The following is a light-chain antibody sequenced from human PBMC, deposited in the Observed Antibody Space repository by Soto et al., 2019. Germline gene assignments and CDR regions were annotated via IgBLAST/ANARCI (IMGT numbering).Light chain of an antibody. CDR3: AAWDDSLNGHVV. Sequence: QPVLTQPPSASGTPGQRVTMSCSGTSSNIGSNTVNWYQQLPGTAPRLLIYGNNQRPSGVPDRFSGSKSGTSASLAISGLQSEDEADYYCAAWDDSLNGHVVFGGGTKLTVL. J-gene: IGLJ2*01. CDR2: GNN. CDR1: SSNIGSNT. V-gene: IGLV1-44*01.